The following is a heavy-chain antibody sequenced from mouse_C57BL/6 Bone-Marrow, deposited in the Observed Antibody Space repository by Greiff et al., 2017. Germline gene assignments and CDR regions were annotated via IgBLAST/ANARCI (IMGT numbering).Heavy chain of an antibody. CDR2: IYPRSGNT. CDR1: GYTFTSYG. Sequence: QVQLQQSGAELARPGASVKLSCKASGYTFTSYGISWVKQRTGQGLEWIGEIYPRSGNTYYNEKFKGKATLTADKSSSTAYMELRSLTSEDSAVYFCARGRNDYDVRGDYWGQGTSVTVSS. D-gene: IGHD2-4*01. J-gene: IGHJ4*01. CDR3: ARGRNDYDVRGDY. V-gene: IGHV1-81*01.